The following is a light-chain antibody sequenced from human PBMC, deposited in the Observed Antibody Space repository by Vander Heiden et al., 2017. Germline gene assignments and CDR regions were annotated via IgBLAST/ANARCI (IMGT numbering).Light chain of an antibody. Sequence: DIVLTQSPGTLSLSPGDRATLTQRASQSVSSSYLAWYQQKPGQAPRLLIYGAASRATGIPDRVSGSGSGTDFTLTISSLEPEDFAVYYCQQYGSSPLTFGGGTKVEIK. CDR1: QSVSSSY. V-gene: IGKV3-20*01. J-gene: IGKJ4*01. CDR3: QQYGSSPLT. CDR2: GAA.